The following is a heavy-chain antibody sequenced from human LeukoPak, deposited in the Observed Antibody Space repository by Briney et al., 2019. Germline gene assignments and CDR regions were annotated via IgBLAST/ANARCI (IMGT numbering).Heavy chain of an antibody. CDR1: GGSISRYY. CDR3: ARGRYCSADICSGGDASDI. CDR2: IYPRGST. J-gene: IGHJ3*02. Sequence: NSSETLSLTCTVSGGSISRYYWSWIRQPAGKGLEWIGRIYPRGSTNDNPSLKTRVTMSVDTSKNQFSLKLTSVTAADTAVYYCARGRYCSADICSGGDASDIWGQGTMVSVSS. D-gene: IGHD2-15*01. V-gene: IGHV4-4*07.